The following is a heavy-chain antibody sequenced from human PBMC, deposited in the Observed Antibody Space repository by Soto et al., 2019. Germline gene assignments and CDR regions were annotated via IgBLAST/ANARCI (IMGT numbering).Heavy chain of an antibody. J-gene: IGHJ3*02. CDR3: ARDRGGFYGGDDAFDI. CDR1: GFTFSSYA. D-gene: IGHD3-3*01. V-gene: IGHV3-30-3*01. Sequence: QVQLVESGGGVVQPGRSLRLSCAASGFTFSSYAMHWVRQAPGKGLEWVAVISYDGSNKYYADSVKGRFTISRDNSKKTLYLQMTSLKVGDRAWYYCARDRGGFYGGDDAFDIWGQGTMVTVSS. CDR2: ISYDGSNK.